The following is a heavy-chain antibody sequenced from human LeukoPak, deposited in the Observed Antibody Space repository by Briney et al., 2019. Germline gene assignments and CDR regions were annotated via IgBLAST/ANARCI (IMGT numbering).Heavy chain of an antibody. CDR1: AFTFSDYY. Sequence: GRCLRLSCAASAFTFSDYYMSWIRQAPGKGLEWVSYISTGSHYTSYADSVKGRFTISRDDARNSLILQINSLRAEAMAVYYCARFYGLGTWNDAFDIWGQGTMVTVSS. D-gene: IGHD3-10*01. V-gene: IGHV3-11*03. J-gene: IGHJ3*02. CDR2: ISTGSHYT. CDR3: ARFYGLGTWNDAFDI.